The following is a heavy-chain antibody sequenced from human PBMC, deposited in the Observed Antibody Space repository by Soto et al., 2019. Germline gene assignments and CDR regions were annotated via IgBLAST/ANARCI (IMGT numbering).Heavy chain of an antibody. J-gene: IGHJ6*02. D-gene: IGHD6-19*01. CDR3: VKDGSSGWPYFYDMDV. CDR2: ISYDGRNK. V-gene: IGHV3-30*18. CDR1: GFTFSSYG. Sequence: GGSLRLSCAASGFTFSSYGMHWVRQARGKGLEWGAVISYDGRNKYYADAVKGRFTISRDNSKNTLYLQMSSLRAEHTAVYYCVKDGSSGWPYFYDMDVWGQGSTVTVSS.